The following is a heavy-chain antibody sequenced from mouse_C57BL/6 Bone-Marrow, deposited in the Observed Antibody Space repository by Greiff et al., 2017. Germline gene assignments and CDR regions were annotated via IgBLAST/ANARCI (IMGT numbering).Heavy chain of an antibody. CDR3: ARGGNYGGYYFDY. CDR2: FHPYNDDT. J-gene: IGHJ2*01. CDR1: GYTFTTYP. V-gene: IGHV1-47*01. Sequence: QVQLKQSGAELVRPGASVKMSCKASGYTFTTYPIEWMKQNHGKSLEWIGNFHPYNDDTKYNEKFNGKATLTVEKSSSTVYLELSRLTSDDSAVYYCARGGNYGGYYFDYWGQGTTLTVSS. D-gene: IGHD2-1*01.